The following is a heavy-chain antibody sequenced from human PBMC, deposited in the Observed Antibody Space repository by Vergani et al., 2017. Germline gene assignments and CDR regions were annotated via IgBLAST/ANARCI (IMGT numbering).Heavy chain of an antibody. V-gene: IGHV3-11*01. CDR1: GFNFRDYY. CDR2: IRFSGSSV. CDR3: ARSANPVDFRMDD. D-gene: IGHD3/OR15-3a*01. J-gene: IGHJ6*03. Sequence: QVQLVESGGGLVKSGGSLRLSCAASGFNFRDYYMSWIRPPPGKGLEFISYIRFSGSSVYYTDSVKGRFTISRDNSKNSLYLQISSPRAEDTALYYCARSANPVDFRMDDWCDGSTVIVSS.